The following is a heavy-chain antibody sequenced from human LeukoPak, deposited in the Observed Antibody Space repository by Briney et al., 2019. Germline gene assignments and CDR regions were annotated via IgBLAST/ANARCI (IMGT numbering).Heavy chain of an antibody. D-gene: IGHD5-18*01. CDR2: IQQDGSEK. CDR1: GFTFSSYW. CDR3: ARGGLWGSFDY. J-gene: IGHJ4*02. V-gene: IGHV3-7*01. Sequence: GGSLRLSCTASGFTFSSYWMSWVRQAPGKGLEWVANIQQDGSEKYYVDSVKGRFTISRDNAKNSLYLQMNNLRAEDTAVYYCARGGLWGSFDYWGQGTLVTVSS.